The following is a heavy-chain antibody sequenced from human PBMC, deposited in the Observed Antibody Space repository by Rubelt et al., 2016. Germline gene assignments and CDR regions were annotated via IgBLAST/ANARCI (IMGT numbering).Heavy chain of an antibody. CDR2: IYYSGST. CDR1: GDSITSSSYY. J-gene: IGHJ4*02. CDR3: ARRPRGWNFDY. V-gene: IGHV4-39*01. Sequence: QLQLQESGPGLVKPSETLSLTCTVSGDSITSSSYYWGWIRQPPGKGLEWIGNIYYSGSTYYNPSLKSRATISVDTSKNQFSRKLSSGTAADTAVYYCARRPRGWNFDYWGQGTLVTVSS. D-gene: IGHD6-19*01.